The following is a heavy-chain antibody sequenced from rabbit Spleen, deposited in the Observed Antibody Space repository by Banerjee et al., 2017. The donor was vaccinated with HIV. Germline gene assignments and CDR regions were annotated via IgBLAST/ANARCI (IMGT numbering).Heavy chain of an antibody. V-gene: IGHV1S45*01. CDR2: INAATGKP. Sequence: QEQLVESGGGLVQPTGSLTLICKASGFSFGDRDVMCWVRQAPGKGLEWIACINAATGKPVYATWAKGRFTISRTSSTTVTLRMTSLTAADTATYFCVREAGYAGYGDGNLWGPGTLVTVS. D-gene: IGHD7-1*01. J-gene: IGHJ4*01. CDR3: VREAGYAGYGDGNL. CDR1: GFSFGDRDV.